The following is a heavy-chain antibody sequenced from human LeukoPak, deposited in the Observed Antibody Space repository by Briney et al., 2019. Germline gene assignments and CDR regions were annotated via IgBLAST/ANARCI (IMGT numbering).Heavy chain of an antibody. V-gene: IGHV4-39*01. J-gene: IGHJ4*02. CDR3: ARHKFNYGTTYFDY. Sequence: PSVTLSLTCTVSGGSISTSDYYWGSIRQPPGRGLEWIRSIYYSGINYYNPSLKSRVTISVDTSNNQFSLELSSVTAADTAVYYCARHKFNYGTTYFDYWGQGTLVTVSS. CDR1: GGSISTSDYY. CDR2: IYYSGIN. D-gene: IGHD1-14*01.